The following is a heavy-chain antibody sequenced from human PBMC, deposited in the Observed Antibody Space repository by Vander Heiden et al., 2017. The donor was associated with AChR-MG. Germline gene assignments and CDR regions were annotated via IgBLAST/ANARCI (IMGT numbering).Heavy chain of an antibody. V-gene: IGHV3-74*01. D-gene: IGHD4-17*01. CDR3: AREPYGDYVGDAFDI. CDR2: INSDGSST. CDR1: GFTFSSYW. Sequence: EVQLVESGGGLVQPGGSLRLSCAASGFTFSSYWMHWVRQAPGKGLVWVSRINSDGSSTSYADSVKGRFTISRDNAKNTLYLQMNSLRAEDTAVYYCAREPYGDYVGDAFDIWGQGTMVTVSS. J-gene: IGHJ3*02.